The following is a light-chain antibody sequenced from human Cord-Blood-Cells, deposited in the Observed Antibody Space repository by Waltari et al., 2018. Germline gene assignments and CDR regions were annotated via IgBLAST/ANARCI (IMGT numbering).Light chain of an antibody. Sequence: EIVLTQSPGTLSLSPGERATLSCRASQSVSSSYLAWYQQKPGQAPRLLSYGASSSATGIPDRFSGSGSGTDFTLTISRLEPEDFAVYYCQQYGSSRFTFGPGTKVDIK. CDR1: QSVSSSY. CDR3: QQYGSSRFT. J-gene: IGKJ3*01. CDR2: GAS. V-gene: IGKV3-20*01.